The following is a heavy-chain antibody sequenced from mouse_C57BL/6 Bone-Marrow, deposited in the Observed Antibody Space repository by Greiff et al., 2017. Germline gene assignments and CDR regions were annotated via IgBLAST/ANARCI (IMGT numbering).Heavy chain of an antibody. CDR2: IYPGDGDT. Sequence: VQLQQSGAELVKPGASVKISCKASGYAFTSYWMNWVKQRPGKGLAWIGQIYPGDGDTTYNGKCKGKDTLTEDKSSSTAYMQLSSLTDEDFEVYFCARGSKERGPKGYWGQGTSVTVSA. V-gene: IGHV1-80*01. CDR1: GYAFTSYW. J-gene: IGHJ4*01. CDR3: ARGSKERGPKGY.